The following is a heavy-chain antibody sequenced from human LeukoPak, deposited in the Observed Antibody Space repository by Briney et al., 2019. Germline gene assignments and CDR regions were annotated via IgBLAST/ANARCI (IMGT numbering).Heavy chain of an antibody. Sequence: SETLSLTCTVSGGSISSRSCCWGWIRQPPGKGLEWIGTIYYSGSTYYNPSLKSRVTIFVDTSKNQFPLKVTSVTAADTAVYFCARRVTGDLRRFDYWGQGTLVTVSS. J-gene: IGHJ4*02. CDR3: ARRVTGDLRRFDY. CDR1: GGSISSRSCC. V-gene: IGHV4-39*01. CDR2: IYYSGST. D-gene: IGHD7-27*01.